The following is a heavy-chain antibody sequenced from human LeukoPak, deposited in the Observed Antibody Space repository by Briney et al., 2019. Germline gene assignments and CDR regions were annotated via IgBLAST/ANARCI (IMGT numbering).Heavy chain of an antibody. V-gene: IGHV4-61*08. CDR3: ARVGDYKGVY. J-gene: IGHJ4*02. CDR1: GDSVSSGDYF. CDR2: IYSSGTI. D-gene: IGHD3-9*01. Sequence: SETLSLTCTVSGDSVSSGDYFWRRIRQPPGKRLEWMGYIYSSGTINYNPSPKSRVTISADTSKNQFSLKLSSVTAADTAVYYCARVGDYKGVYWGQGILVSVSS.